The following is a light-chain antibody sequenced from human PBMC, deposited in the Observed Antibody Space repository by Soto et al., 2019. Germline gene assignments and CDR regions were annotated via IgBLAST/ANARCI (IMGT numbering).Light chain of an antibody. CDR1: QRVSSY. CDR3: QQRSNWPPLT. J-gene: IGKJ5*01. CDR2: DAS. V-gene: IGKV3-11*01. Sequence: EIVLTQSPATLSLSPGERATLSCRASQRVSSYLAWYQQKPSQAPRLLIYDASNRATGIPARFSGSGSGTDFTLTISSLEPEDFAVYYCQQRSNWPPLTFGQGKRLEIK.